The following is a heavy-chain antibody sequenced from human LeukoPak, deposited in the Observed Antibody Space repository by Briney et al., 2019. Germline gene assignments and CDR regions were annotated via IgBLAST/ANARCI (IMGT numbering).Heavy chain of an antibody. V-gene: IGHV4-39*07. CDR1: GGSISSSSYY. J-gene: IGHJ3*02. CDR3: ARDILTMIGGYAFDI. Sequence: SETLSLTCTVSGGSISSSSYYWGWIRQPPGKGLEWIGSIYYSGSTYYNPSLKSRVTISVDTSKNQFSLKLSSVTAADTAVYYCARDILTMIGGYAFDIWGQGTMVTVSS. CDR2: IYYSGST. D-gene: IGHD3-22*01.